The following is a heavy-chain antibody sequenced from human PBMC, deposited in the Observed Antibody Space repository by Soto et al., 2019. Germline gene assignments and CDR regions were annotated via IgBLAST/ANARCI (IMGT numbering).Heavy chain of an antibody. V-gene: IGHV3-23*01. J-gene: IGHJ4*02. Sequence: GGSLRLSCAASGFTFSSYAMSWVRQAPGKGLEWVSAISGSGGSTYYADSVKGRFTISRDHSKNTLYLQMNSLRAEDTAVYYCAGSGEDDFWSGYSIFDYWGQGTLVTVSS. D-gene: IGHD3-3*01. CDR3: AGSGEDDFWSGYSIFDY. CDR1: GFTFSSYA. CDR2: ISGSGGST.